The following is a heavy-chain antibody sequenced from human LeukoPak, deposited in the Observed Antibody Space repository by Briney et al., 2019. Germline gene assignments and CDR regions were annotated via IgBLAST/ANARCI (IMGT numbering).Heavy chain of an antibody. CDR3: ARSPASYSSSWPFDY. D-gene: IGHD6-13*01. Sequence: ASVKVSCKASGYTFTGYYMHWVRQAPGQGLEWMGRINPNSGGTNYAQKFQGRVTMTRDTSISTAYMELSRLRSDDTAVYYCARSPASYSSSWPFDYWGQGTLVTVSS. CDR2: INPNSGGT. J-gene: IGHJ4*02. V-gene: IGHV1-2*06. CDR1: GYTFTGYY.